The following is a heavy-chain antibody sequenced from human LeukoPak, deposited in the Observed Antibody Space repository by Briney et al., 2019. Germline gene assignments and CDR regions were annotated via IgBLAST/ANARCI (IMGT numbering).Heavy chain of an antibody. V-gene: IGHV4-59*01. CDR3: ASFPYVPRVAFDI. CDR2: IYYSGST. CDR1: GGSISSYY. D-gene: IGHD2-2*01. Sequence: SETLSLTCTVSGGSISSYYWSWIRQPPGKGLEWLGYIYYSGSTNYNPSLKSRVTISVDTSKNQFSLKLSSVTAADTAVYYCASFPYVPRVAFDIWGQGTMVTVSS. J-gene: IGHJ3*02.